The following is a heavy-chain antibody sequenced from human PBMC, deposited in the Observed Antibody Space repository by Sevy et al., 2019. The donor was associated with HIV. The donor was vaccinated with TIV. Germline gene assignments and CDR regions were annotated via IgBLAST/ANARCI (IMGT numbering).Heavy chain of an antibody. CDR3: ARSRRHPTPFDY. J-gene: IGHJ4*02. CDR1: GGSFSNYY. CDR2: IDHSGST. V-gene: IGHV4-34*01. Sequence: SETLSLTCAVSGGSFSNYYWNWIRQPPGKGLEWIGEIDHSGSTDYNPSLKSRVTISVDTSKNEFSLKLSSLTAAATSVYYCARSRRHPTPFDYWGRGTLVTVSS.